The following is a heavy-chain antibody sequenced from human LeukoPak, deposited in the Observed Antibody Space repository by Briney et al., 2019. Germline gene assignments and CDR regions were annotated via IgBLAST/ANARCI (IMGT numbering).Heavy chain of an antibody. CDR1: GFTFDDYA. J-gene: IGHJ4*02. V-gene: IGHV3-9*03. D-gene: IGHD2-2*01. Sequence: GGSLRLSCAASGFTFDDYAMHWVRQAPGKGLEWVSGISWNSGSIGYGDSVKGRFTISRDNSKNTLYLQMGSLRAEDMAVYYCARGGPEKGYCSSTSCYPFDCWGQGTLVTVSS. CDR3: ARGGPEKGYCSSTSCYPFDC. CDR2: ISWNSGSI.